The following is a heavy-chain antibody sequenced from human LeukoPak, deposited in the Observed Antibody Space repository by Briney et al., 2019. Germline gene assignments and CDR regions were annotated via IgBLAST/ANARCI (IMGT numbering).Heavy chain of an antibody. Sequence: ASPLLSCASSGFTFSRYSRKWVRQAAGKGVEWVACILRSSSHNYYAGSGKGRFTISRDNAKNALVLESKSLRAEDTAVYSCARDVPPGDYDSSEYSDYWGQGTLVTVSS. D-gene: IGHD3-16*01. CDR2: ILRSSSHN. J-gene: IGHJ4*02. CDR3: ARDVPPGDYDSSEYSDY. CDR1: GFTFSRYS. V-gene: IGHV3-21*06.